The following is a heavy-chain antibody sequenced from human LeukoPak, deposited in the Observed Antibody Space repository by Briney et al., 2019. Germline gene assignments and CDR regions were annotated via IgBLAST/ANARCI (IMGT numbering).Heavy chain of an antibody. CDR2: INHSGST. CDR1: GGSFSGYY. V-gene: IGHV4-34*01. CDR3: ARIGIAAARWHYYYMDV. Sequence: SSETLSLTCAVYGGSFSGYYWSWIRQPPGKGLEWIGEINHSGSTNYNPSLKSRVTISVDTSKNQFSLKLSSVTAADTAVYYCARIGIAAARWHYYYMDVWGKGTTVTISS. D-gene: IGHD6-13*01. J-gene: IGHJ6*03.